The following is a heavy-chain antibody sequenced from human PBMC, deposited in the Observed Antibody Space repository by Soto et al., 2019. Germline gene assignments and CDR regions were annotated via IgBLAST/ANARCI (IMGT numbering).Heavy chain of an antibody. Sequence: GGSLRLSCAASGFTFSSYWMHWVRQAPGKGLVWVSRINPDGSATNYADSVKGRFTISRDNAKNTLYLQMNSLRAEDTAVFYCGRGGSDSPMAPGYWGQGTLVTVSS. D-gene: IGHD5-18*01. CDR1: GFTFSSYW. CDR3: GRGGSDSPMAPGY. J-gene: IGHJ4*02. V-gene: IGHV3-74*01. CDR2: INPDGSAT.